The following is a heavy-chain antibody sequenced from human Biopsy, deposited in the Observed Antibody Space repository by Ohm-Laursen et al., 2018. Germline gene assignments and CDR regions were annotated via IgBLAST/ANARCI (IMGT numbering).Heavy chain of an antibody. CDR2: IYYSGST. Sequence: GTLSLTCTVSGGSISSYYWNWIRQPPGKGLEWIGYIYYSGSTNYNPSLKSRVTISVGTSKNQFSLRLNSVTAADTAVYYCARATNSTGWPYYYFYGMDVWGQGTTVTVSS. D-gene: IGHD2/OR15-2a*01. J-gene: IGHJ6*02. V-gene: IGHV4-59*01. CDR3: ARATNSTGWPYYYFYGMDV. CDR1: GGSISSYY.